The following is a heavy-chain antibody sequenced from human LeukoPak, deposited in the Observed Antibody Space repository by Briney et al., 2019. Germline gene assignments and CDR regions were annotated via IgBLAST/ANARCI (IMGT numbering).Heavy chain of an antibody. CDR2: INPNSGGT. D-gene: IGHD1-20*01. V-gene: IGHV1-2*02. Sequence: ASVKVSCKASGYTFTGYYMHWVRQAPGQGLEWMGWINPNSGGTNYAQKFQGRVTMTRDTSISTAYMELSRLRSDDTAVYYCARANNWNDGWFDPWGQGTLVTVSS. CDR1: GYTFTGYY. CDR3: ARANNWNDGWFDP. J-gene: IGHJ5*02.